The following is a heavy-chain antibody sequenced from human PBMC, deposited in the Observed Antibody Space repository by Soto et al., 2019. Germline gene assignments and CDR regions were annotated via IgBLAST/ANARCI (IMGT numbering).Heavy chain of an antibody. CDR2: ILPIFGTT. Sequence: QVQLVQSGAEVKKPGSSVKVSCKASGGTFNIYTIHWVRQAPGQGLEWMGGILPIFGTTNYAQRFQGRLTIIADDSTSTAYMELSSLRSEDTAVYYCARDETGDSYYYYYGMDVWGQGTTVTVTS. D-gene: IGHD7-27*01. CDR3: ARDETGDSYYYYYGMDV. V-gene: IGHV1-69*01. CDR1: GGTFNIYT. J-gene: IGHJ6*02.